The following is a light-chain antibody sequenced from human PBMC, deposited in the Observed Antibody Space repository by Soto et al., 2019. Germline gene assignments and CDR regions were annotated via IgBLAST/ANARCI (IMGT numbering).Light chain of an antibody. CDR3: AAWDDSLNGRV. CDR2: KSI. CDR1: SSNIGSNT. Sequence: QPVLTQQPSASATPGQRVTISCSGSSSNIGSNTVNWYQQLPGTAPKLLIYKSIQRPSGVPDRFSGSKSGTSASLAISGLQSEDEADYYCAAWDDSLNGRVFGGGTKLTVL. J-gene: IGLJ3*02. V-gene: IGLV1-44*01.